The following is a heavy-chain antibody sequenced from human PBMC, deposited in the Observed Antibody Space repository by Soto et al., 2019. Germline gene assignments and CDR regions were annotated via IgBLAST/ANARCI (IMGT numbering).Heavy chain of an antibody. J-gene: IGHJ4*02. D-gene: IGHD6-6*01. CDR3: AKAEQLVSSFDY. CDR2: ISGSGGST. CDR1: GFTFSSYA. Sequence: EVQLLESGGGLVQPGGSLRLSCAASGFTFSSYAMSWVRQAPGKGLEWVSAISGSGGSTYYADSVKGRFTISRDNSKNTRYLQMNSLRAEDTAVYYCAKAEQLVSSFDYWGQGTLVTVSS. V-gene: IGHV3-23*01.